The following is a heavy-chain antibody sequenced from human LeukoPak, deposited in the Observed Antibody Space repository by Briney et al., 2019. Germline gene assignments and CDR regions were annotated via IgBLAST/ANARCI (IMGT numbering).Heavy chain of an antibody. CDR2: ISNRGST. J-gene: IGHJ3*01. V-gene: IGHV4-59*02. CDR3: AKGVSGTYYAFDV. D-gene: IGHD1-26*01. Sequence: PTETLPLTCGVSGASVSSHFWSWIRQTPGMGLEWIGYISNRGSTGYTPSLRSRVTIPVDAPKNEVSLNVRSVSAADTAVYYCAKGVSGTYYAFDVWGQGRTV. CDR1: GASVSSHF.